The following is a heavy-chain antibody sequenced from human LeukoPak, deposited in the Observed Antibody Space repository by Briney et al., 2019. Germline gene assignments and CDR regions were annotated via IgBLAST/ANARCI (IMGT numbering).Heavy chain of an antibody. CDR3: ARGYSSSSGSVCLDP. Sequence: GGSLRLSCAASGFTFSSYSINWVRQAPGKGLEWVSSISSSSSYIYYADSVKGRFAISRDNAKNSMYLQMNRLKAEDTAVYYCARGYSSSSGSVCLDPWGQGTLVTVSS. J-gene: IGHJ5*02. CDR2: ISSSSSYI. CDR1: GFTFSSYS. V-gene: IGHV3-21*01. D-gene: IGHD6-6*01.